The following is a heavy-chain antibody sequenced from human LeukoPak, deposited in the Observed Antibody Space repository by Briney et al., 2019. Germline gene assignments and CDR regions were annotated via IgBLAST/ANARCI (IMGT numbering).Heavy chain of an antibody. V-gene: IGHV3-30*02. CDR2: IRIDANDT. D-gene: IGHD3-22*01. Sequence: GGSLRLSCVASGFSSSGYGMHWVSPAHGRGLEWVAFIRIDANDTYYADSVKGRFTLSRHSSPNTPYLQMNSLRAEDTAVSYRAKDYYRPSLYNYDDSTGKNYFDYWGQGTLVSVSS. CDR1: GFSSSGYG. CDR3: AKDYYRPSLYNYDDSTGKNYFDY. J-gene: IGHJ4*02.